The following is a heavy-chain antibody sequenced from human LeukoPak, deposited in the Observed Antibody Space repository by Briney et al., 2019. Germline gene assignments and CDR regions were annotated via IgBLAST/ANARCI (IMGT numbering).Heavy chain of an antibody. J-gene: IGHJ4*02. Sequence: ASVKVSCKASGYTFTDYFIHWVRQAPGQGLEWMGWINPNSGGTNYAQKFQGRVTMTRDTSISTAYMELSRLRSDDTAVYYCARGGKYYYDSSGYHAPYWGQGTLVTVSS. CDR1: GYTFTDYF. CDR3: ARGGKYYYDSSGYHAPY. D-gene: IGHD3-22*01. V-gene: IGHV1-2*02. CDR2: INPNSGGT.